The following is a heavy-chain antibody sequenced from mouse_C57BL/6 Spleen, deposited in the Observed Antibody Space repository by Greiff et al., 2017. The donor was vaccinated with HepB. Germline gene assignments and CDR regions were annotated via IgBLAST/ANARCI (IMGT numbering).Heavy chain of an antibody. V-gene: IGHV5-17*01. CDR3: ARSGNYEGGYAMDY. CDR1: GFTFSDYG. J-gene: IGHJ4*01. Sequence: EVMLVESGGGLVKPGGSLKLSCAASGFTFSDYGMHWVRQAPEKGLEWVAYISSGSSTIYYADTVKGRFTISRDNAKNTLFLQMTSLRSEDTAMYYCARSGNYEGGYAMDYWGQGTSVTVSS. D-gene: IGHD2-1*01. CDR2: ISSGSSTI.